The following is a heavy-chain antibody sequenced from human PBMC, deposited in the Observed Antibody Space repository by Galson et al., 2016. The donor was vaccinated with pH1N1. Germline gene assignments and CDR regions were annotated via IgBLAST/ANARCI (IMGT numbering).Heavy chain of an antibody. V-gene: IGHV3-7*01. CDR3: ASLLMWFTESLGMDV. D-gene: IGHD3-10*01. Sequence: SLRLSCAASGFTFSSYWMSWVRQAPGKGLEWVANIKQDGNEKYYVDSVKGRLTISRDNSKNTLYLQMNSLRVEDTAVYYCASLLMWFTESLGMDVWGQGTTVTVSS. CDR1: GFTFSSYW. CDR2: IKQDGNEK. J-gene: IGHJ6*02.